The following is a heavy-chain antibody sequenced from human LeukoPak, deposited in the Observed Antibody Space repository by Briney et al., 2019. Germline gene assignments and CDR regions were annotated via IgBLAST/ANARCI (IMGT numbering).Heavy chain of an antibody. CDR2: ISGSGAYT. CDR1: GFTFSSYA. D-gene: IGHD3-10*01. Sequence: GGSLRLSCAASGFTFSSYAMSWVRQAPGKGLEWVSTISGSGAYTYYADSVKGRFTISRDNSKNTLYLQMNSLRAEDTAVYYCAKYFASGSYYKLPHWGQGALVTVSS. V-gene: IGHV3-23*01. CDR3: AKYFASGSYYKLPH. J-gene: IGHJ1*01.